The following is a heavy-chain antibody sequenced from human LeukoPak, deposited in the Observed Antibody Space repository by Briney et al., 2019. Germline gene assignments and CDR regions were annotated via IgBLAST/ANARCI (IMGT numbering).Heavy chain of an antibody. CDR3: ARDFAAAYYFDY. CDR1: GITVSKNY. CDR2: INSDGTT. J-gene: IGHJ4*02. V-gene: IGHV3-66*01. Sequence: GGSLRLSCAASGITVSKNYMSWVRQAPGKGLEWVSIINSDGTTYYADSVKGRLSISRDTSKNTVHLQMNTLRAEDTALYYCARDFAAAYYFDYWGQGALVTVSS. D-gene: IGHD2-2*01.